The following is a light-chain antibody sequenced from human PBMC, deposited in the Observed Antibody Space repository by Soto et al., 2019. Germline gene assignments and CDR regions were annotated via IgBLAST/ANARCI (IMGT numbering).Light chain of an antibody. V-gene: IGKV3-20*01. CDR3: XXXDXSXXT. CDR1: QSISSSY. CDR2: GPS. J-gene: IGKJ1*01. Sequence: EIVLTQAPDTRSLSPREIATLSVRASQSISSSYLAWYQQKPGQAPRLLIYGPSSRATGIPARFSGSGSGTDFTLTINRLEPEDFAVXXXXXXDXSXXTFGQGTKVDIK.